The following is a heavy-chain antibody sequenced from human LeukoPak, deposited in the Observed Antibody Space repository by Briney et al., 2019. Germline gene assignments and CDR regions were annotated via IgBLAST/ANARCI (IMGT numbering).Heavy chain of an antibody. Sequence: GGSLRLSCAASGFTFSNFEMNWVRQAPGKGLEWISYISTSGASTYYADSVKGRFTVSRDNAKNSMSLRMDTLRAEDTAVYYCARERGYNYGYSGYYDQWGQGILVTVSS. CDR1: GFTFSNFE. CDR2: ISTSGAST. V-gene: IGHV3-48*03. CDR3: ARERGYNYGYSGYYDQ. D-gene: IGHD5-18*01. J-gene: IGHJ4*02.